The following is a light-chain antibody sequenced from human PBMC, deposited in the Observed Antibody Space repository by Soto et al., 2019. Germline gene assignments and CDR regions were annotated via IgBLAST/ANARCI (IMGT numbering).Light chain of an antibody. CDR3: QSYDTPVYV. CDR2: GNS. J-gene: IGLJ1*01. CDR1: SSNIGAGYD. V-gene: IGLV1-40*01. Sequence: QPVLTQPPSVSGAPGQRVTISCTGSSSNIGAGYDVHWYQQLPGAAPKLLIYGNSNRPSAVPDRFSGSRSGTSASLAITGLQPEDEADYYCQSYDTPVYVFGGGTKVTVL.